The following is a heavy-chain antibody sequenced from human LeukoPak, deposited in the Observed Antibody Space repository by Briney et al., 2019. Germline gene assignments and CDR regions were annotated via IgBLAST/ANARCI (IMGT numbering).Heavy chain of an antibody. D-gene: IGHD2-15*01. V-gene: IGHV4-59*01. J-gene: IGHJ4*02. CDR1: GGSISYYY. Sequence: SETLSLTCTVSGGSISYYYWSWIRQSPGKGLEWIGYIYYNGSTNYNPSLKSRVTISIDMSKNQFSLKVTSVTAADTAIYYCARKGGHFDYWGQGTLVTVSS. CDR2: IYYNGST. CDR3: ARKGGHFDY.